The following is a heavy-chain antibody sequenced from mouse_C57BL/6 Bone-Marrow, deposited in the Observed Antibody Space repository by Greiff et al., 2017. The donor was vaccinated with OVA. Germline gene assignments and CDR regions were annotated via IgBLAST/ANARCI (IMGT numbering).Heavy chain of an antibody. D-gene: IGHD1-1*01. CDR2: INPNNGGT. CDR1: GYTFTDYN. V-gene: IGHV1-18*01. CDR3: ARSAFYYYGSSYWFAY. Sequence: EVKLQQSGPELVKPGASVKIPCKASGYTFTDYNMDWVKQSHGKSLEWIGDINPNNGGTIYNQKFKGKATLTVDKSSSTAYMELRSLTSEDTAVYYCARSAFYYYGSSYWFAYWGQGTLVTVSA. J-gene: IGHJ3*01.